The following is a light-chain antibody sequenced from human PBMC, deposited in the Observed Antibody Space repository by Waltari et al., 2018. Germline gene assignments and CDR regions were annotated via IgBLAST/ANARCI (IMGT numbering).Light chain of an antibody. CDR2: AAY. CDR3: QHLNNYPLS. J-gene: IGKJ4*01. Sequence: DIQLTQSPSFLSASVGDRVTITCRASPGISSYLAWYQQKPGRAPKLLIYAAYTLQSGVPSRSSSSGSGTEITLAISSLQTEDFATYYCQHLNNYPLSFGGGTKVEIK. V-gene: IGKV1-9*01. CDR1: PGISSY.